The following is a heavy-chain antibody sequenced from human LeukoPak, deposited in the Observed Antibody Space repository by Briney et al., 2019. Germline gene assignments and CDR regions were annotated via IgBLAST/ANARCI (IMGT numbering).Heavy chain of an antibody. Sequence: VKDSCRACGGTFISYACSWVRRAPGQGVEWMGRIISIFGSDNYAQKFQSRVTITTDESTNPPYMELSSLRSEDTAVYYCPRVDQWLVPGAFDIWGQGTMVTVSS. CDR1: GGTFISYA. J-gene: IGHJ3*02. CDR3: PRVDQWLVPGAFDI. D-gene: IGHD6-19*01. CDR2: IISIFGSD. V-gene: IGHV1-69*05.